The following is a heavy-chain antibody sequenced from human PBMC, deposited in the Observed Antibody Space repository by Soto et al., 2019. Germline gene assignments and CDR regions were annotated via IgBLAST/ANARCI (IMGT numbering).Heavy chain of an antibody. J-gene: IGHJ4*02. V-gene: IGHV3-9*01. CDR2: ISWNSGSI. CDR3: AKDSVVAAPSYFDY. D-gene: IGHD2-15*01. Sequence: PGGSLRLSCAASGFTFDDYAMHWVRQAPGKGLEWVSGISWNSGSIGYADSVKGRFTISRDNAKNSLYLQMNSLRAEDTALYYCAKDSVVAAPSYFDYWGQGTLVTVSS. CDR1: GFTFDDYA.